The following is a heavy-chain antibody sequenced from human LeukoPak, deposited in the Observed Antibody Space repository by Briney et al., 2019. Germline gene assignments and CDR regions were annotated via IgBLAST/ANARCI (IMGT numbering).Heavy chain of an antibody. CDR3: AAERAVGRGCFDY. Sequence: SVKVSCKASGFTFSSSVLHWVRQARGQRLEWIGWLVVGSGYTSYAQSFPGRVTLTSDMSTSTSFMELNSLRDKDTAVYFFAAERAVGRGCFDYWGQGTLLSVSS. V-gene: IGHV1-58*01. J-gene: IGHJ4*02. CDR2: LVVGSGYT. D-gene: IGHD1-26*01. CDR1: GFTFSSSV.